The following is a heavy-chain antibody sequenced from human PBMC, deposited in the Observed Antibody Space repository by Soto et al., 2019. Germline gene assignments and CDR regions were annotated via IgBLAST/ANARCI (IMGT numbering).Heavy chain of an antibody. CDR1: GGSISSGGYY. J-gene: IGHJ4*02. V-gene: IGHV4-31*03. CDR2: IYYSGST. D-gene: IGHD5-12*01. CDR3: ARDDGRDGYNYRADY. Sequence: PSETLSLTCTVSGGSISSGGYYWSWIRQHPGKGLEWIGYIYYSGSTYYNPSLKSRVTISVDTSKNQFSLKLSSVTAADTAVYYCARDDGRDGYNYRADYCGQGTLVTVSS.